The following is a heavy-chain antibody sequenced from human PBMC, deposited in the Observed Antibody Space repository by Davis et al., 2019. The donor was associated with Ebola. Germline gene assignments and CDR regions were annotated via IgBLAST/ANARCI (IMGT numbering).Heavy chain of an antibody. D-gene: IGHD1-1*01. CDR3: ARAQFPTTSDH. CDR2: ISGYNDDT. CDR1: GGTFTNYA. Sequence: ASVKVSCKPSGGTFTNYAVNWVRQAPGQGLEWMGAISGYNDDTNFAQNFQGRVTMTTDTGTSTAYMEVGSLRSDDTAVYYCARAQFPTTSDHWGQGTLVTGSS. V-gene: IGHV1-18*01. J-gene: IGHJ4*02.